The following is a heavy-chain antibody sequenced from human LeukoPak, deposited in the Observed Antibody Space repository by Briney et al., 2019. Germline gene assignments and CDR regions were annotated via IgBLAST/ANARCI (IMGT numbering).Heavy chain of an antibody. D-gene: IGHD1-7*01. CDR2: INHSGST. Sequence: SETLSLTCTVSDDSITMYYWTWIRQPPGKGLEWIGEINHSGSTNYNPSLKSRVTISVDTSKNQFSLKLSSVTAADTAVYYCARGLNWNYDYWGQGTLVTVSS. CDR3: ARGLNWNYDY. CDR1: DDSITMYY. J-gene: IGHJ4*02. V-gene: IGHV4-34*01.